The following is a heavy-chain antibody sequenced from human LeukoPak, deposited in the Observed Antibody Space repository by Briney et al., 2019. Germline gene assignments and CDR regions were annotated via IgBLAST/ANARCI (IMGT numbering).Heavy chain of an antibody. V-gene: IGHV1-8*01. Sequence: ASVKVSCRASGYTFTSYDINWVRQATGQGLEWMGWMNPNSGDTGYAQKFQGRVTMTSNTSISTAYMELSSLRSEDTAVYYCTRGRNTLGRMVGYYGLDVWGQGTTVTASS. CDR3: TRGRNTLGRMVGYYGLDV. J-gene: IGHJ6*02. CDR2: MNPNSGDT. CDR1: GYTFTSYD. D-gene: IGHD7-27*01.